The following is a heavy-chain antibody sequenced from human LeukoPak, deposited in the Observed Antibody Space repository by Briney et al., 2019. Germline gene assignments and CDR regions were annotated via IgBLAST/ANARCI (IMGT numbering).Heavy chain of an antibody. J-gene: IGHJ4*02. CDR1: GFTFSSYW. V-gene: IGHV3-20*04. D-gene: IGHD3-22*01. CDR2: INWNGGST. CDR3: ARDPANYYDSSGYYFPNNFDY. Sequence: PGGSLRLSCAASGFTFSSYWMSWVRQAPGKGLEWVSGINWNGGSTGYADSVKGRFTISKDNAENSLYLQMNSLRAEDTALYYCARDPANYYDSSGYYFPNNFDYWGQGTLVTVSS.